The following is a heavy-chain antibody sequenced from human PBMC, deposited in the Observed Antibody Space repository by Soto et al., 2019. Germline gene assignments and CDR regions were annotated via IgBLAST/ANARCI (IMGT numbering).Heavy chain of an antibody. D-gene: IGHD2-21*01. J-gene: IGHJ6*02. Sequence: QVTLKESGPVLVKPTVTLTLTCTVSGFSLSNAGMGVSWIRQPPGKALEWLAHIFSNDEKSYSTSLKSRLTISKATSKSQVFLTMTNMDPVDTATYYCARSIWWPTPCGMDVWGQGTTVTVSS. CDR1: GFSLSNAGMG. CDR3: ARSIWWPTPCGMDV. V-gene: IGHV2-26*01. CDR2: IFSNDEK.